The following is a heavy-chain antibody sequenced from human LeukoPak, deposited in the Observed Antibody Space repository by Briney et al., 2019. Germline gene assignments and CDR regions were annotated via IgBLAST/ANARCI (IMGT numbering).Heavy chain of an antibody. D-gene: IGHD3-22*01. J-gene: IGHJ4*02. CDR2: INPSGGST. Sequence: ASVKVSCKASGYTFTSYYMHWVRQAPGQGLEWMGIINPSGGSTSYAQKFQGRVTMTRDTSISTAYMELSRLRSDDTAVYYCARAHFISPMTLDYWGQGTLVTVSS. CDR3: ARAHFISPMTLDY. V-gene: IGHV1-46*01. CDR1: GYTFTSYY.